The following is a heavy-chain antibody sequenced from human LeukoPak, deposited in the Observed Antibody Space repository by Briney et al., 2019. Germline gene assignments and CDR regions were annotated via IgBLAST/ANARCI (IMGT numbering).Heavy chain of an antibody. V-gene: IGHV3-74*01. Sequence: PGGSLRLSCAASGFTFSSCWMHWVRQAPGKGLVWVSRINSDGSSTSYADSVKGRFTISRDNAKNTLYLQMNSLRAEDTAVYYCARGPYDILTGYYGYYFDYWGQGTLVTVSS. CDR3: ARGPYDILTGYYGYYFDY. J-gene: IGHJ4*02. CDR1: GFTFSSCW. D-gene: IGHD3-9*01. CDR2: INSDGSST.